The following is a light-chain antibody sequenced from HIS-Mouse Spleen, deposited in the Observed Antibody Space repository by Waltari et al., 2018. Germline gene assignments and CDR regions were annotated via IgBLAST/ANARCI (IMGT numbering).Light chain of an antibody. CDR3: CSYAGSYTGV. CDR2: DVS. CDR1: SIDVGGYTS. Sequence: QSALTQPRSVSGSPGQSVTLPCTGPSIDVGGYTSVPWYQQHPGKAPKLMIYDVSKRPSGVPDRFSGSKSGNTASLTISGLQAEDEADYYCCSYAGSYTGVFGTGTKVTVL. V-gene: IGLV2-11*01. J-gene: IGLJ1*01.